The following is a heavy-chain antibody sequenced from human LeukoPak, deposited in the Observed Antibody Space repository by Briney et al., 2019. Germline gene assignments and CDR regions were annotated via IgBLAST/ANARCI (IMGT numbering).Heavy chain of an antibody. D-gene: IGHD2-21*02. J-gene: IGHJ4*02. Sequence: GGSLRLSCAASGFPFSTYWMHWVHQPPGKGLVWVSRISPDGSSRSYADSVKGRFIISRDNAKNTLSLQMNSLTAEDTAVYYCARDGGLLPDNWGKGTLVTVSS. V-gene: IGHV3-74*01. CDR1: GFPFSTYW. CDR2: ISPDGSSR. CDR3: ARDGGLLPDN.